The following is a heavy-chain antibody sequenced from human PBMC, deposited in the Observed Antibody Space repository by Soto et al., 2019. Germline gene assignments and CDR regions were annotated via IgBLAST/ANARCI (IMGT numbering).Heavy chain of an antibody. CDR1: GFTFSDYY. Sequence: PGGSLRLSCAASGFTFSDYYMSWLRQAPGKGLEWVSYISSSGSTIYYADSVKGRFTISRDNAKNSLYLQMNSLRAEDTAVYYCARDRLYYDFWSGKFDYWGQGTLVTVS. CDR3: ARDRLYYDFWSGKFDY. V-gene: IGHV3-11*01. D-gene: IGHD3-3*01. CDR2: ISSSGSTI. J-gene: IGHJ4*02.